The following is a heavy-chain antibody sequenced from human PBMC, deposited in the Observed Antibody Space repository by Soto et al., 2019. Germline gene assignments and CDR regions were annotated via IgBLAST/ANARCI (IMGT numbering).Heavy chain of an antibody. D-gene: IGHD6-13*01. Sequence: PGGSLRLSCAASGFTFSSYAMSWVRQAPGKGQEWVSAISGSGGSTYFADSVKGRFTISRDNSKNTLYLQMNSLRAEDTAVFYCAKDPAPAVGSSSWARFDPWGQGTLVTVSS. J-gene: IGHJ5*02. CDR3: AKDPAPAVGSSSWARFDP. V-gene: IGHV3-23*01. CDR1: GFTFSSYA. CDR2: ISGSGGST.